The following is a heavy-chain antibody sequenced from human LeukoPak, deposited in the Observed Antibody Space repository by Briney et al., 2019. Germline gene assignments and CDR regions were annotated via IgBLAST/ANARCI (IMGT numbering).Heavy chain of an antibody. D-gene: IGHD6-19*01. CDR1: VFSFSAYS. CDR2: ILCDRSDT. Sequence: GGTLGLSCAVSVFSFSAYSMLWVRQAPAKGLEWVATILCDRSDTSYADSVKSRFTLSKDNPKNSLYLQMNSLRAEDTAIYYCARDGDSNGSYYFDSWGQGTLVTVSS. CDR3: ARDGDSNGSYYFDS. V-gene: IGHV3-30*04. J-gene: IGHJ4*02.